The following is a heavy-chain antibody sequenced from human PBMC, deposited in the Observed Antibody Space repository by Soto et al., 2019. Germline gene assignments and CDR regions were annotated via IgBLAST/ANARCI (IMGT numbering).Heavy chain of an antibody. Sequence: QVQLVESGGGVVQPGRSLRLSCAASGFDFSSYGMHWVRQIPGKGLDWVAVMSFDGSSTFYAESVRGRFAISRDRSKNTLHLQMNSLRGGDTAVYYCAKDRSSSWYTIDLWGQGTLVTVSS. CDR2: MSFDGSST. J-gene: IGHJ5*02. D-gene: IGHD6-13*01. V-gene: IGHV3-30*18. CDR1: GFDFSSYG. CDR3: AKDRSSSWYTIDL.